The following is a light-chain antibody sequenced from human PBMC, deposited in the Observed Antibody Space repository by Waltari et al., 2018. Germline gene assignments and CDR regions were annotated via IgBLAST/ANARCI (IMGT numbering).Light chain of an antibody. CDR3: QQSYSTLPS. CDR2: AAS. V-gene: IGKV1-39*01. Sequence: DIQMTQCPSSLSASVGDRVTITCRASQSISSYLNWYQQKPGKAPKLLIYAASSLQSGVPSRFSGSGSGTDFTLTISSLQPEDFATYYCQQSYSTLPSFGGGTKVEI. J-gene: IGKJ4*01. CDR1: QSISSY.